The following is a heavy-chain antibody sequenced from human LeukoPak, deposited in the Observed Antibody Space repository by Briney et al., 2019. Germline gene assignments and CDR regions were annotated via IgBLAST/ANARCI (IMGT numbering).Heavy chain of an antibody. D-gene: IGHD6-19*01. CDR1: GGSFSGYY. CDR2: INHSGST. CDR3: ARGLCKTGIAVAGEGGPDY. Sequence: PSETLSLTCAVYGGSFSGYYWSWIRQPPGKGLEWIGEINHSGSTNYNPSLKSRVTISVDTSKNQFSLKLSSVTAADTAVYYCARGLCKTGIAVAGEGGPDYWGQGTLVTVSS. V-gene: IGHV4-34*01. J-gene: IGHJ4*02.